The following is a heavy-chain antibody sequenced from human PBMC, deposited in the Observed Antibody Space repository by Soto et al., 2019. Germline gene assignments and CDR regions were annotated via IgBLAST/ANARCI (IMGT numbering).Heavy chain of an antibody. Sequence: SETLSLTCTVSGGSISSSIYYWGWISQPPGKGLEWIGNIYYSGSTYYNPSLQSRVTTSVDTSKNQFSLRLSSVTASDTAVYYFARRLAVTSTLEYYFDYWGQGSQVTVPQ. J-gene: IGHJ4*02. V-gene: IGHV4-39*01. CDR1: GGSISSSIYY. CDR2: IYYSGST. D-gene: IGHD6-19*01. CDR3: ARRLAVTSTLEYYFDY.